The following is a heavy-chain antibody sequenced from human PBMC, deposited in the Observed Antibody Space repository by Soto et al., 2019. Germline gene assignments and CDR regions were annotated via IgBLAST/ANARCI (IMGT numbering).Heavy chain of an antibody. V-gene: IGHV3-9*01. D-gene: IGHD3-3*01. CDR1: GFTFDDYA. J-gene: IGHJ4*02. CDR2: ISWNSGSI. Sequence: EVQLVESGGGLVQPGRSLRLSCAASGFTFDDYAMHCVRQAPGKGLEWVSGISWNSGSIGYADSVKGRFTISRDNAKNSLYLQMNSLRAEDTALYYCAKDLGDFWSGQIDYWGQGTLVTVSS. CDR3: AKDLGDFWSGQIDY.